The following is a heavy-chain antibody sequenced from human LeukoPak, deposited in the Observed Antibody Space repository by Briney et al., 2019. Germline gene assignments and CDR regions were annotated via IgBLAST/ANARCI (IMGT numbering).Heavy chain of an antibody. J-gene: IGHJ4*02. CDR2: IYYSGST. Sequence: SETLSLTCTVSGGSISSSSHYWDWLRQPPGTGLEWLGNIYYSGSTYYNPSLKSRVTIFVDTSKNQFSLKLTSVTAADTAVYYCARRNSGGSYYFDYWGQGTPVTVSS. V-gene: IGHV4-39*01. CDR3: ARRNSGGSYYFDY. CDR1: GGSISSSSHY. D-gene: IGHD1-26*01.